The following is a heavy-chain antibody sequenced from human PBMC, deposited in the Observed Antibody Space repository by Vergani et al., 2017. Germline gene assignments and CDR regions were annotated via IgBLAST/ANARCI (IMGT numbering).Heavy chain of an antibody. J-gene: IGHJ1*01. CDR3: ARYYSDSSGYYYRREYFQH. Sequence: QVQLVQSGAEVKKPGASVKVSCKASGYTFTSYAMHWVRQAPGQRLEWLGWFNAGNGNTKYSQKFQGRVTITSDTSASTAYMELSILRTGDTAVYYCARYYSDSSGYYYRREYFQHWGQGTLVTVSS. D-gene: IGHD3-22*01. CDR1: GYTFTSYA. V-gene: IGHV1-3*01. CDR2: FNAGNGNT.